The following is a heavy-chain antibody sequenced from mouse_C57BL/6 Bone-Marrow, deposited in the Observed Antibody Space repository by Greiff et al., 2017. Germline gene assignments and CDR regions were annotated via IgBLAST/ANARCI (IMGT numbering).Heavy chain of an antibody. Sequence: EVKVVESGGGLVKPGGSLKLSCAASGFTFSDYGMAWVRQAPRKGPEWVAFISNLAYSIYYADTVTGRFTISRENAKTTLYLEMSSLRSEDTAMYYCAREGSGAAWFAYWGQGTLVTVSA. J-gene: IGHJ3*01. D-gene: IGHD4-1*01. CDR3: AREGSGAAWFAY. CDR1: GFTFSDYG. V-gene: IGHV5-15*01. CDR2: ISNLAYSI.